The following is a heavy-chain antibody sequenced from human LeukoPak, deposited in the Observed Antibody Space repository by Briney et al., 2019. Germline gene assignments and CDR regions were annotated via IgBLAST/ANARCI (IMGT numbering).Heavy chain of an antibody. CDR2: ISAYNGNT. V-gene: IGHV1-18*01. Sequence: ASVKVSCKASGYTFTSYGISWVRQAPGQGLEWMGWISAYNGNTNYAQKLQGRVTMTTDTSTSTAYMEVRSLRSDDTAVYYCARDGRGHWDTSRWYLGNWFDPWGQGTLASVSS. CDR3: ARDGRGHWDTSRWYLGNWFDP. D-gene: IGHD6-13*01. J-gene: IGHJ5*02. CDR1: GYTFTSYG.